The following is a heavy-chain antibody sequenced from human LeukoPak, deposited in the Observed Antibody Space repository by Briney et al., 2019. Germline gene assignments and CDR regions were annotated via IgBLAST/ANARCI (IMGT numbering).Heavy chain of an antibody. CDR3: ARDPPVYYDSSGDFGY. V-gene: IGHV3-21*01. CDR1: GFTFSSYS. Sequence: GGSLRLSCAASGFTFSSYSMNWVRQAPGKGLEWVSSISSSSSYIYYADSVKGRFTISRDNAKNSLYLQMNSLRAEDTAVYYCARDPPVYYDSSGDFGYWGQGTLVTVSS. D-gene: IGHD3-22*01. CDR2: ISSSSSYI. J-gene: IGHJ4*02.